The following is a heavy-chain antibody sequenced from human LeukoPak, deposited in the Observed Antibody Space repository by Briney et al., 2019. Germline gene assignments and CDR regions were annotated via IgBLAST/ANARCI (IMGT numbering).Heavy chain of an antibody. CDR3: ARLECIVESCYNH. D-gene: IGHD2-15*01. J-gene: IGHJ4*02. CDR2: VSYDGTT. V-gene: IGHV4-59*08. CDR1: GDSVTGSF. Sequence: SETLSLTCSVSGDSVTGSFWNWIRQPPGKSLEWIGDVSYDGTTNYAPARMSRLIMSVETTKNHISLILTSVTAADTAIECCARLECIVESCYNHWGRGTLVTVSS.